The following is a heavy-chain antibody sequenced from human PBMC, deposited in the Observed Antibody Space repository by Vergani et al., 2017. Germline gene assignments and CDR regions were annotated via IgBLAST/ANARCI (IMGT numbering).Heavy chain of an antibody. J-gene: IGHJ4*02. V-gene: IGHV3-23*03. CDR2: IYSGGSST. Sequence: EVQLLESGGGLVQPGGSLRLSCAASGFTFSSYAMSWVRQAPGKGLEWVSVIYSGGSSTYYVDSVKGRFTISRDNSKNTLYLQMNSLRAEDTAVYYGAKDMLANSGPLVVPASSGAFDYWGQGTLVTVSS. D-gene: IGHD2-2*01. CDR3: AKDMLANSGPLVVPASSGAFDY. CDR1: GFTFSSYA.